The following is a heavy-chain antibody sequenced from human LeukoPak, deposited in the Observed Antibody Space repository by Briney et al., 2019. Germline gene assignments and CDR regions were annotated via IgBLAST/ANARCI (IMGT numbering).Heavy chain of an antibody. D-gene: IGHD4-17*01. V-gene: IGHV3-48*02. CDR2: VSSSSTTI. Sequence: TGGSLRLSCAASGFTFSDYSMNWVRQAPGEGLEWVSYVSSSSTTIYNADSVKGRFTISRDNAKNSLYLQMNSLRDEDTAVYYCARVPAYHYGDQNYYFDYWGQGTLVTVSS. J-gene: IGHJ4*02. CDR3: ARVPAYHYGDQNYYFDY. CDR1: GFTFSDYS.